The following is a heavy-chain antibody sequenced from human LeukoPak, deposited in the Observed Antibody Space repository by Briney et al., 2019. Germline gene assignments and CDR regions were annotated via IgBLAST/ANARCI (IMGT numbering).Heavy chain of an antibody. CDR2: IYDTGST. J-gene: IGHJ4*01. CDR3: ARQAAPERGFSYGPVDY. Sequence: TSETLSLTCTVSGGSISNYYRSWIRQPPGKGPEWIGYIYDTGSTKYNPSLKSRLTISIDTSKSQFSLDLRSVTAADTAVYFCARQAAPERGFSYGPVDYWGHGSLVTVSS. CDR1: GGSISNYY. D-gene: IGHD5-18*01. V-gene: IGHV4-59*08.